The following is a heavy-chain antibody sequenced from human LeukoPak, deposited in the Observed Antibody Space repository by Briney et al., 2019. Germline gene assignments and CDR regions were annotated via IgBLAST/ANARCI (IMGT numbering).Heavy chain of an antibody. CDR3: VKDLELSPAPPSPGWVDF. CDR2: ISYDGGSY. D-gene: IGHD2-2*01. Sequence: GGSLRLSCAASGFTFSSYAMHWVRQAPGKGLEWVAVISYDGGSYYYTDSVKGRFTISRDNSKNTLYLQMNSLRAEDTAVYYCVKDLELSPAPPSPGWVDFWGQGTLVTVSS. CDR1: GFTFSSYA. V-gene: IGHV3-30*18. J-gene: IGHJ4*02.